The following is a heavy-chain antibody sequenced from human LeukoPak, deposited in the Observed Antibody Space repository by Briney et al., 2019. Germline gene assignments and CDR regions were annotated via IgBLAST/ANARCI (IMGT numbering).Heavy chain of an antibody. J-gene: IGHJ4*02. V-gene: IGHV3-21*01. CDR1: GFTFSSYS. CDR3: AGVYTYVFDTGGLFGY. CDR2: ISNSSSYI. Sequence: GGSLKLSCAASGFTFSSYSMNWVRQAPGKGLEWVSSISNSSSYIYYADSVKGRFTISRDNAKNSLYLQLDSLRAEDTAVYYCAGVYTYVFDTGGLFGYWGQSTLVTVSS. D-gene: IGHD2-8*02.